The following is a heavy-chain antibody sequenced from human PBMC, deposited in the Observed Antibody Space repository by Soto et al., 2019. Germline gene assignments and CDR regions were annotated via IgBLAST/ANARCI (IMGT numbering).Heavy chain of an antibody. Sequence: GESLKISCKGSGYSFTSYLISWVRQMPGKGVEWMGRIDPSDSYTNYSPSFQGHVTISADKSISTAYLQWSSLKASDTAMYYCARHLSPYSSSFAAWGQGTLVTVS. CDR2: IDPSDSYT. CDR1: GYSFTSYL. D-gene: IGHD6-13*01. CDR3: ARHLSPYSSSFAA. V-gene: IGHV5-10-1*01. J-gene: IGHJ5*02.